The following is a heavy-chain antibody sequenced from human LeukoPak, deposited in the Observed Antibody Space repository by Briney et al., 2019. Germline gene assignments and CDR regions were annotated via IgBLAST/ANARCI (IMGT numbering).Heavy chain of an antibody. CDR2: INPNSGGT. J-gene: IGHJ5*02. D-gene: IGHD1-14*01. CDR3: ARDPDGENWFDP. V-gene: IGHV1-2*02. Sequence: MGWINPNSGGTNYAQKFQGRVTVTRDTSISTAYMELSRLRSDDTAVYYCARDPDGENWFDPWGQGTLVTVSS.